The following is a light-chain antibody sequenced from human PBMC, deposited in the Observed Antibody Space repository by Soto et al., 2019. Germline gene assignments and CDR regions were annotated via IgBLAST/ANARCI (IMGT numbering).Light chain of an antibody. CDR3: QQYNSYWCT. V-gene: IGKV1-5*03. CDR2: KAS. J-gene: IGKJ2*02. Sequence: DIQMTQSPSTLSASVGDRVTITCRASQSISSWLAWYQQKPGKAPKLLIYKASSLESGVPSRFSGSGSGTEFTLTISSLQPDDFATYYCQQYNSYWCTFCQGTKLEIK. CDR1: QSISSW.